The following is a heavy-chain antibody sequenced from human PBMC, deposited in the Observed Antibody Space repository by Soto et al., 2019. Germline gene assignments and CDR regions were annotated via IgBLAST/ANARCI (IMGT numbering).Heavy chain of an antibody. V-gene: IGHV4-4*07. CDR1: GGSISPYW. CDR2: MYSSGST. J-gene: IGHJ4*02. Sequence: LSLTCTVSGGSISPYWWSWIRQPAGKGLEWIGRMYSSGSTNYNPSLKGRVTMSLDTSKNQFSLSLTSVAAADTAVYFCARDVQSTIWYYPGHWGQGTLVTVSS. D-gene: IGHD3-16*01. CDR3: ARDVQSTIWYYPGH.